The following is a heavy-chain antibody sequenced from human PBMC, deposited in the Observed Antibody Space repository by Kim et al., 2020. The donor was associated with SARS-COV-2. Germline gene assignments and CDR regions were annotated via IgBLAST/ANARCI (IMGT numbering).Heavy chain of an antibody. Sequence: SETLSLTCAVFGESFSGYHWTWIRQSPGKGLELIGEINHSGGTNCNPSLKSRVTISLDTSKNQFSLKLGSLSAADTAAYYCARGRAGVVPSPILGLGPYYDYYAMDVWGHGTTITVSS. CDR3: ARGRAGVVPSPILGLGPYYDYYAMDV. D-gene: IGHD3-3*01. J-gene: IGHJ6*02. CDR2: INHSGGT. CDR1: GESFSGYH. V-gene: IGHV4-34*01.